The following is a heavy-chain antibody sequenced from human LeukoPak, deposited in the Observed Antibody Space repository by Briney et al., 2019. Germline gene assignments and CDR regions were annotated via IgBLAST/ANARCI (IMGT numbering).Heavy chain of an antibody. CDR2: MNPNSGNT. V-gene: IGHV1-8*01. CDR3: ARGFGGYYYDSSGYPNGDY. D-gene: IGHD3-22*01. CDR1: GYTFTSYD. J-gene: IGHJ4*02. Sequence: VAPVTVSCKASGYTFTSYDINWVRQATGQGLEWMGWMNPNSGNTGYAQKFQGRVTMTRNTSISTAYMELSSLRSEDTAVYYCARGFGGYYYDSSGYPNGDYWGQGTLVTVSS.